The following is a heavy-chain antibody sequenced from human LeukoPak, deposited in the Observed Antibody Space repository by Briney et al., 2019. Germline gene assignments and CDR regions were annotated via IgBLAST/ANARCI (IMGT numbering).Heavy chain of an antibody. CDR1: GYTFTNFD. CDR3: VRSVSAASWFDP. V-gene: IGHV1-8*01. Sequence: ASVKVSCKASGYTFTNFDINWVRQATGQGLEWMGWMNPNSGNTGYTQKFQGRVSMTRDSSINTAYMELSGLTSEDTAVYYCVRSVSAASWFDPWGQGTLVTVSS. CDR2: MNPNSGNT. J-gene: IGHJ5*02. D-gene: IGHD6-13*01.